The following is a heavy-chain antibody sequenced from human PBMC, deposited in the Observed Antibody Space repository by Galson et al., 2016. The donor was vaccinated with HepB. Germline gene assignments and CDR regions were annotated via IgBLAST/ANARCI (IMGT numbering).Heavy chain of an antibody. J-gene: IGHJ4*02. D-gene: IGHD3-22*01. V-gene: IGHV1-2*02. CDR1: GYTFTDHY. CDR2: INPNSGGT. CDR3: ARVTENYYDAS. Sequence: SVKVSCKASGYTFTDHYMHWVRQAPGQGLEWMGWINPNSGGTDYAQKFQGRVTMTRDTSISTAYMELSRLRSDDTAVYYCARVTENYYDASWGQGTLITVSS.